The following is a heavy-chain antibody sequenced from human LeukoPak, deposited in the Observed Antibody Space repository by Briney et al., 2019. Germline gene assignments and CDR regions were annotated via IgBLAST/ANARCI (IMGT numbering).Heavy chain of an antibody. J-gene: IGHJ4*02. V-gene: IGHV3-7*01. CDR3: VGDNSWIFNY. D-gene: IGHD1-26*01. CDR2: IKNDGTDI. Sequence: PGGSLRLSCAASGLTFGTYWLMWVRQTPGKGLECVAIIKNDGTDIHYVDSVRGRFTISIDNAKTSVDLQMSSLRVEDTGLYYCVGDNSWIFNYWGQGTPVTVSS. CDR1: GLTFGTYW.